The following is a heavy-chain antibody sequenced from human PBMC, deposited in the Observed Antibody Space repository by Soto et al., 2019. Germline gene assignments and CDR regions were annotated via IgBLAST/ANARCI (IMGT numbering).Heavy chain of an antibody. Sequence: GGSLRLSCAASGFTFNDYSMHWVRQAPGKGLEWVSLISWDGGITYYADSVKGRFTISRDNSKNSLYLQMNSLTTEDTAFYYCAKDMGGIAPYYFDYWGQGT. CDR3: AKDMGGIAPYYFDY. CDR1: GFTFNDYS. D-gene: IGHD6-13*01. CDR2: ISWDGGIT. J-gene: IGHJ4*02. V-gene: IGHV3-43*01.